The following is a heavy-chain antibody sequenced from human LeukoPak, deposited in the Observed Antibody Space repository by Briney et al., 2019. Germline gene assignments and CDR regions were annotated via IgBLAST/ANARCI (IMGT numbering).Heavy chain of an antibody. CDR3: AKDLLFRQLSQFNY. V-gene: IGHV3-23*01. CDR1: GFSVSSNY. D-gene: IGHD6-6*01. CDR2: ISGSGGST. J-gene: IGHJ4*02. Sequence: PGGSLRLSCAVSGFSVSSNYLTWVRQAPGKGLEWVSVISGSGGSTYYADSVKGRFTISRDNSKNTLYLQMNSLRAEDAAVYYCAKDLLFRQLSQFNYWGQGTLVTVSS.